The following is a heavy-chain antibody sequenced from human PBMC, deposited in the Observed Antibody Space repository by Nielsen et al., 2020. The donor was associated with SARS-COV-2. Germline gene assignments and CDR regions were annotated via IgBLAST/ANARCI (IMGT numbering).Heavy chain of an antibody. V-gene: IGHV4-59*13. CDR3: ARDRWQQLVPTY. CDR2: GYITGRT. J-gene: IGHJ4*02. CDR1: GGSITNYF. D-gene: IGHD6-13*01. Sequence: SETLSLTCTVSGGSITNYFWSWVRQPPGKGLEWIGYGYITGRTKYNPSLRSRVTILVDTSKNHFSLKLTSVTAADTAVYYCARDRWQQLVPTYWGQGTLVTVSS.